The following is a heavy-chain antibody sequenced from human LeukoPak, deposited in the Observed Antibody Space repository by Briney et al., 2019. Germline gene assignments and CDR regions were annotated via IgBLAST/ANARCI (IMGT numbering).Heavy chain of an antibody. CDR3: ARYDAQEEYQLLSGWYFDL. Sequence: SETLSLTCTVSGGSISSGSYYWSWIRQPAGKGLEWIGRIYASGSTNYNPSLKSRVTISVDTSKNQFSLKLSSVTAADTAVYYCARYDAQEEYQLLSGWYFDLWGRGTLVTVSS. D-gene: IGHD2-2*01. CDR1: GGSISSGSYY. V-gene: IGHV4-61*02. J-gene: IGHJ2*01. CDR2: IYASGST.